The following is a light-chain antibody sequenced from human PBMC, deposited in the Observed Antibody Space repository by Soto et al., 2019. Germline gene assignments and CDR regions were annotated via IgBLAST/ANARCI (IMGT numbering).Light chain of an antibody. Sequence: AIRITQSPSSLSASTGDRVTITCRASQGISSYLAWYQQTPGKAPKILIYAASTLQSGVPSRFRGSGSGTDFTLTISCLQSEDFETYYCQQYYSYPRTFGQGTKVDIK. CDR3: QQYYSYPRT. CDR2: AAS. CDR1: QGISSY. J-gene: IGKJ1*01. V-gene: IGKV1-8*01.